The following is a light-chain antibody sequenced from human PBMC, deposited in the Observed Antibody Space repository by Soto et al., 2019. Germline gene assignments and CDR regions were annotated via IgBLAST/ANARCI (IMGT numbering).Light chain of an antibody. CDR3: QQYNNGQT. J-gene: IGKJ1*01. V-gene: IGKV1-39*01. CDR1: QSISSY. Sequence: IQMTQSPSSLSASVGDRVTITCRASQSISSYLNWYQQKPGKAPKLLIYAASSLQSGVPSRFSGSGSGTEFTLTISSLQSEDFAVYYCQQYNNGQTCGQGTKV. CDR2: AAS.